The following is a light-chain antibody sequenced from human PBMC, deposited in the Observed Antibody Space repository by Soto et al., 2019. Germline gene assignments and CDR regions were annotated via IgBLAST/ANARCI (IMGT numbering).Light chain of an antibody. Sequence: QSALTQPASVSGSPGQSITISCTGTSSDVGGYNFVSWYQQYPGKAPKLIIYDVTNRPSGVSNRFSGSKSDNTASLAISGLQADDEADYYCSSYTRTSCLLVFGGGTKLTVL. CDR2: DVT. CDR1: SSDVGGYNF. V-gene: IGLV2-14*03. J-gene: IGLJ2*01. CDR3: SSYTRTSCLLV.